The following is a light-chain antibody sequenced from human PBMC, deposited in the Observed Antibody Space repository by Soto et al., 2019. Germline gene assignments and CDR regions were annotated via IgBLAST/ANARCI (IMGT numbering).Light chain of an antibody. CDR2: DVS. Sequence: QSALTQPRSVSGSPGQSVTISCTGTSSDVGGYNYVSWYQQHPGKAPKLMIYDVSKWPSGVPDRFSGSKSGNTASLTISGLQAEDEADYYCCSYAGSYTFAVFGGGTKVTVL. V-gene: IGLV2-11*01. CDR1: SSDVGGYNY. J-gene: IGLJ2*01. CDR3: CSYAGSYTFAV.